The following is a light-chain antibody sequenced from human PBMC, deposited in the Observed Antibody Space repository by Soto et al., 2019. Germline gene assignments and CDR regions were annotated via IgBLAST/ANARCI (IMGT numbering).Light chain of an antibody. CDR3: QQYNSYSGT. CDR1: QSISSW. Sequence: IQLPQSHSTLSDSVLDRVTITCWASQSISSWLAWYQQKPGKAPKLLIYKASSLESGVPSRFSGSGSGTEFTLTISSLQPDDFATYYCQQYNSYSGTFGQGTKV. V-gene: IGKV1-5*03. CDR2: KAS. J-gene: IGKJ1*01.